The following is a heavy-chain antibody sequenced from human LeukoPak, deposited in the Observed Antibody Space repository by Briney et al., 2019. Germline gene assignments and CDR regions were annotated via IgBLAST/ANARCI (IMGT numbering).Heavy chain of an antibody. D-gene: IGHD6-19*01. CDR3: AREELVAGYMDV. CDR2: ISTIGST. CDR1: SGSISSSNYY. J-gene: IGHJ6*03. V-gene: IGHV4-61*02. Sequence: PSETLSLTCTVSSGSISSSNYYWSWIRQPAGKGLEWIGRISTIGSTNYNPSLNSRVTISIDTSKNQFSLKLSSVTAADTAVYYCAREELVAGYMDVWGKGTTVTISS.